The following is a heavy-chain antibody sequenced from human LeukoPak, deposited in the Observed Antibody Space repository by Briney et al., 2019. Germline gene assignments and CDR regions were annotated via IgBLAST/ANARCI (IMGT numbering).Heavy chain of an antibody. CDR2: INPNSGGT. D-gene: IGHD6-13*01. Sequence: ASVKVSCKASGYTLTGYYMHWVRHAPGQGLEWMGWINPNSGGTNYAQKVQGWVTMTRDTTISTAYMELSRLRSDDTAVYYCARDQRAAAAYFDYWGQGTLVTVSS. CDR1: GYTLTGYY. CDR3: ARDQRAAAAYFDY. V-gene: IGHV1-2*04. J-gene: IGHJ4*02.